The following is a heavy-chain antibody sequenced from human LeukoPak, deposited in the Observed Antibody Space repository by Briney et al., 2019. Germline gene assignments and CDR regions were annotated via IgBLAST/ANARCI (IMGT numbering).Heavy chain of an antibody. CDR1: GFTFSNYA. CDR2: ISGSGDST. D-gene: IGHD3-3*01. V-gene: IGHV3-23*01. J-gene: IGHJ4*02. Sequence: GGSLRLSCAASGFTFSNYAMRWVRQAPGKGLEWVSAISGSGDSTYYADSVKGRFTISRDSSMETLYLQMNSLRAEDTATDFWAKSLSCGVAIGDFDYWGQGALVTVSS. CDR3: AKSLSCGVAIGDFDY.